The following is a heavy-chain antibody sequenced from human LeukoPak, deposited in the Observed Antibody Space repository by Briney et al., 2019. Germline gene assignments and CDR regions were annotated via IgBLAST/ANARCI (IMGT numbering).Heavy chain of an antibody. D-gene: IGHD3-22*01. J-gene: IGHJ4*02. CDR1: GGTFAGYA. Sequence: ASVKVSCKASGGTFAGYAISWVGRAPGQGLDGLGGIIPIFGTANYAQEFQGRVTITADESTSTAYMELSSLRSEDTAVYYCAMADSSGYYLVIDYWGQGTLVTVSS. CDR2: IIPIFGTA. V-gene: IGHV1-69*13. CDR3: AMADSSGYYLVIDY.